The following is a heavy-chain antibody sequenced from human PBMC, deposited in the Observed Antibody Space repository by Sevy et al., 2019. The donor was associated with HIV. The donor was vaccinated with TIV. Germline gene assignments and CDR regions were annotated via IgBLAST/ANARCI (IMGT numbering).Heavy chain of an antibody. Sequence: SETLSLTCAVSGYSISSGYYWGWIRQPPGKGLEWIGSIYHSGSTYYNPSLKSRVTISVDTSKNQFSLKLSSVTAADTAVYYCARGYKAMVRGAYAFDIWGQGTMVTVSS. CDR2: IYHSGST. V-gene: IGHV4-38-2*01. D-gene: IGHD3-10*01. J-gene: IGHJ3*02. CDR1: GYSISSGYY. CDR3: ARGYKAMVRGAYAFDI.